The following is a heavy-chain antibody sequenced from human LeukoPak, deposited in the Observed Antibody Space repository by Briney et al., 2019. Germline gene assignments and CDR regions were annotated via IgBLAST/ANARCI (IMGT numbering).Heavy chain of an antibody. CDR2: ISGDGSST. CDR1: GFTFSRFW. V-gene: IGHV3-74*01. CDR3: AQSGGMDV. Sequence: GGSLRLSCAASGFTFSRFWMHWDRQVPGKGLVWVSRISGDGSSTNYADSVKGRFTISRDNSKNTLYLQMNSLRADDTAVYYCAQSGGMDVWGQGTTVTVSS. J-gene: IGHJ6*02.